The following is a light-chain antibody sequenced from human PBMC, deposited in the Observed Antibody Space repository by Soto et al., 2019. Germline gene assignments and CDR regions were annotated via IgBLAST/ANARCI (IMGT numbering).Light chain of an antibody. Sequence: DIQMTQSPSSLSASIGDRVTITCRASQSVSIYLNWYQQKPGKPPKLLIFTASSLQSGVPSRFSGSGSGTDFSLTISGLQREDLATYYCQQSSSSPQTFGQGTKVEL. CDR2: TAS. CDR1: QSVSIY. J-gene: IGKJ2*01. CDR3: QQSSSSPQT. V-gene: IGKV1-39*01.